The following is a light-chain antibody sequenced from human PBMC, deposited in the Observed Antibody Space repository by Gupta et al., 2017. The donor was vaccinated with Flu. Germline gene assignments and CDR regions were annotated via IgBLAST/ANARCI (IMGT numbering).Light chain of an antibody. Sequence: PSSLSASVGDRVTITCRASQGIRNDLGWYQQKPGKAPKLLIYAASRLKSGVPSRFSGSGSGTDFTLTISSLQPEDFATYYCRQDYNSPITFGGGTKVEIK. CDR1: QGIRND. V-gene: IGKV1-6*01. CDR3: RQDYNSPIT. CDR2: AAS. J-gene: IGKJ4*01.